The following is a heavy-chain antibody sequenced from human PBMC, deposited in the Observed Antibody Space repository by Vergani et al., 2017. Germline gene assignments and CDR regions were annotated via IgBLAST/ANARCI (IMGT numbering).Heavy chain of an antibody. D-gene: IGHD2/OR15-2a*01. J-gene: IGHJ4*02. V-gene: IGHV3-30*03. Sequence: QVQLVESGGNVVQSGTSLRLSCAASGFSFGSYGMHWVRQSPGKGLGWVAVISNDGGNKYYADSVKGRFTIYKDNTVDMLSLQMNSLRAEDTAVYYCARLSYNTTPYLQGGYDCWGQGTLVSVSS. CDR2: ISNDGGNK. CDR1: GFSFGSYG. CDR3: ARLSYNTTPYLQGGYDC.